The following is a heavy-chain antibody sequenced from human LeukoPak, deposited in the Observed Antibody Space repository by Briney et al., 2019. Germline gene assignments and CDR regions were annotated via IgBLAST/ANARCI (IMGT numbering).Heavy chain of an antibody. Sequence: GGSLRLSCAASGFTFSSYAMHWVRQAPGKGLEWVAVISYDGSNKYYADSVKGRFTISRDNSKNKLYLQMNSLRAEDTAVYYCARSYYDYGDFKDDYWGQGTLVTVSS. D-gene: IGHD4-17*01. CDR1: GFTFSSYA. V-gene: IGHV3-30*04. CDR2: ISYDGSNK. J-gene: IGHJ4*02. CDR3: ARSYYDYGDFKDDY.